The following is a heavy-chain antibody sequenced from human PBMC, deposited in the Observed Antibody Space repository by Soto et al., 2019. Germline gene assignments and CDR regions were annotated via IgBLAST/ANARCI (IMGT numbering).Heavy chain of an antibody. V-gene: IGHV4-59*12. Sequence: SETLSLTCNVSGGSLKTYNWSWIRKPPGKGLEWIGYIYHSGSTNYNPSLQSRATILADTSKNQFSLKLNSVTSADTAVYYCARGGPVSVSPAWQLLGYFDYWGQGTLVTVSS. CDR3: ARGGPVSVSPAWQLLGYFDY. J-gene: IGHJ4*02. CDR1: GGSLKTYN. D-gene: IGHD2-15*01. CDR2: IYHSGST.